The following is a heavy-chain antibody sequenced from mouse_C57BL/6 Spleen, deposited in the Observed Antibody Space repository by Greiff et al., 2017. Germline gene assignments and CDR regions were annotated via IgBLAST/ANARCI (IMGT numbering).Heavy chain of an antibody. CDR3: ARDPYGSSSPFDY. V-gene: IGHV5-4*01. CDR1: GFTFSSYA. D-gene: IGHD1-1*01. CDR2: ISDGGSYT. J-gene: IGHJ2*01. Sequence: EVQRVESGGGLVKPGGSLKLSCAASGFTFSSYAMSWVRQTPEKRLEWVATISDGGSYTYYPDNVKGRFTISRDNAKNNLYLQMSHLKSEDTAMYYCARDPYGSSSPFDYWGQGTTLTVSS.